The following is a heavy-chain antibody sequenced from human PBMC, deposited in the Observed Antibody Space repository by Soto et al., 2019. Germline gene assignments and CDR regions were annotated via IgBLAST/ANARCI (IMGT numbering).Heavy chain of an antibody. V-gene: IGHV5-51*01. CDR1: GYSFTSYW. J-gene: IGHJ6*02. Sequence: PGESLKISCKGSGYSFTSYWIGWVRQMPGKGLEWMGIIYPGDSDTRYSPSFQGQVTISADKSISTAYLQWSSLKASDTAMYYCARHSLYNWNYRGMDVWGQGTTVNVSS. CDR3: ARHSLYNWNYRGMDV. CDR2: IYPGDSDT. D-gene: IGHD1-7*01.